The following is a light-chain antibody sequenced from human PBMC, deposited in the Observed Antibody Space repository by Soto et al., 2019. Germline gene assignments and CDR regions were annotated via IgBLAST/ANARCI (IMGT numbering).Light chain of an antibody. V-gene: IGKV1-33*01. CDR3: QQYDHLPRT. Sequence: DIQIIQSPSSLSASVGDRVTITCQASQELSNYLKWYQQKPGKAPKLLIYDAYNLERGVASRFSGHVSGTDFTFTISSLQPEDFATYYCQQYDHLPRTFGRGTKVEIK. CDR1: QELSNY. CDR2: DAY. J-gene: IGKJ1*01.